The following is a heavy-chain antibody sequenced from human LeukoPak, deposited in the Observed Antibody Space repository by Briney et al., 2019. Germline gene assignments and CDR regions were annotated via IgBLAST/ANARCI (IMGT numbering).Heavy chain of an antibody. J-gene: IGHJ4*02. CDR3: ARDSRITMLRGVIMPSDPAPPKFDY. Sequence: QPGGSLRLSCAASGFTFSSYGMHWVRQAPDKGPEWVALIWYDGSKRYYADSVKGRVTISRDNSKNTLYLQMNSLRAEDAAVYYCARDSRITMLRGVIMPSDPAPPKFDYWGQGTLVTVSS. V-gene: IGHV3-33*01. D-gene: IGHD3-10*01. CDR2: IWYDGSKR. CDR1: GFTFSSYG.